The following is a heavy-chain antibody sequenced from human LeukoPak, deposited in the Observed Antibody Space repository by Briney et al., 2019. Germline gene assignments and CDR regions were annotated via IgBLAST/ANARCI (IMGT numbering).Heavy chain of an antibody. Sequence: SETLSLTCTVSGGSISSGGYYWSWIRQHPGKGLEWIGYIYYSGSTYYNPSLKSRVTISVDTSKNQFSLKLSSVTAADTAVYYCARVVRGFINNLFDPWGQGTLVTVSS. J-gene: IGHJ5*02. CDR1: GGSISSGGYY. CDR3: ARVVRGFINNLFDP. CDR2: IYYSGST. V-gene: IGHV4-31*03. D-gene: IGHD3-10*01.